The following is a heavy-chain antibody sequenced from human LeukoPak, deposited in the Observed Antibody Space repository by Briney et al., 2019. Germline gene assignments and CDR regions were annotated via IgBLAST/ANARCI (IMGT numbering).Heavy chain of an antibody. CDR3: AREEMGYCSGGSCHNWFDP. CDR2: IYYSGST. V-gene: IGHV4-30-4*01. D-gene: IGHD2-15*01. J-gene: IGHJ5*02. Sequence: SETLSLTCTVSGGSISSGDYYWSWIRQPPGKGLEWIGYIYYSGSTYYNPSLKSRVTISVDTSKNQFSLKLSSVTAADTAVYYRAREEMGYCSGGSCHNWFDPWGQGTLVTVSS. CDR1: GGSISSGDYY.